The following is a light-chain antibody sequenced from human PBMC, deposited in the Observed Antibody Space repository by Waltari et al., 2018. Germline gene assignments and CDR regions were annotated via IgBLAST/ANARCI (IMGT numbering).Light chain of an antibody. V-gene: IGKV3D-15*01. Sequence: EVVMTQSPATLSVSPGERGPLSCRASQSAKTSLAWYQQPPTQAPRLLIYRASTRAAGVPDRFSGSGSGTEFTLTISSLQSEDSAIYYCQQYNIWPWTFGPGTNVDIK. J-gene: IGKJ1*01. CDR3: QQYNIWPWT. CDR2: RAS. CDR1: QSAKTS.